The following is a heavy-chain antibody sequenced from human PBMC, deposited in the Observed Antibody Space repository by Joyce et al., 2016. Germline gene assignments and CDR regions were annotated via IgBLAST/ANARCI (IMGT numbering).Heavy chain of an antibody. V-gene: IGHV4-38-2*02. CDR1: DYSISSGYY. J-gene: IGHJ4*02. CDR2: INHSGNT. CDR3: ARVYSEYDIDHFDY. Sequence: QVQLQESGPGLVKPSETLSLSCIVSDYSISSGYYWGWIRQPPGKGLEWIGSINHSGNTYYNPSLKSRVIISVDTSKKQFSLKLSPVTAADTAVYYCARVYSEYDIDHFDYWGQGTLVTVSS. D-gene: IGHD5-12*01.